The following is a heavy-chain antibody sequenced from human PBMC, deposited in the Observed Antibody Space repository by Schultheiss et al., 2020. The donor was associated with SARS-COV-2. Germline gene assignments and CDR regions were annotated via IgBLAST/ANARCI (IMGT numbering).Heavy chain of an antibody. J-gene: IGHJ3*02. CDR2: IYSGGST. V-gene: IGHV3-66*01. Sequence: GGSLRLSCAASGFTVSSNYMSWVRQAPGKGLEWVSVIYSGGSTYYADSVKGRFTISRDNSKNTLYLQINSLRAEDTAVYYCARDIDYDRAFDIWGQGTMVTVSS. D-gene: IGHD3-22*01. CDR3: ARDIDYDRAFDI. CDR1: GFTVSSNY.